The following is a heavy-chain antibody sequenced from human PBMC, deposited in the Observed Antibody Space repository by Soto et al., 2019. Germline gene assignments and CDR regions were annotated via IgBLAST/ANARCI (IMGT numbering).Heavy chain of an antibody. J-gene: IGHJ5*02. CDR2: INSDGTRT. CDR1: GFTFNTYW. D-gene: IGHD5-12*01. V-gene: IGHV3-74*01. CDR3: TTVATHSYNWLDP. Sequence: EVQLVESGGTLVQPGGSLRLSCAASGFTFNTYWMHWVRQAPGTGLVWVSRINSDGTRTTYADSVKGRFTISRDNAKNTVYLQMNILRAEDTAVYYCTTVATHSYNWLDPWGQGTLVTVSS.